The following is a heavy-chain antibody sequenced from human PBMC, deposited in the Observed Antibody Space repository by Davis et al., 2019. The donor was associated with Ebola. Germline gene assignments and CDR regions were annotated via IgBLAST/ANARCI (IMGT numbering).Heavy chain of an antibody. J-gene: IGHJ6*04. CDR1: GGSISSGDYS. CDR3: ARDSSSWYESAYYYGMDV. V-gene: IGHV4-30-2*05. D-gene: IGHD6-13*01. CDR2: ISYSGST. Sequence: MPSETLSLTCAVSGGSISSGDYSWSWIRQPPGKGLEWIGHISYSGSTYYKSSLKSRFTISVDTSKNQFSLKLSSVTAADTAVYYCARDSSSWYESAYYYGMDVWGKGTTVTVSS.